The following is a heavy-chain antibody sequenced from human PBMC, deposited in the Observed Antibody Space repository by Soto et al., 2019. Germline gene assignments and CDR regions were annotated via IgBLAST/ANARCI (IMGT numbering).Heavy chain of an antibody. V-gene: IGHV4-59*01. CDR1: GGSISGYY. D-gene: IGHD3-16*01. J-gene: IGHJ4*02. CDR3: ARGLHADY. CDR2: IYYSGST. Sequence: SETLSLTCSVSGGSISGYYWIWIRQHPGKGLVWIGYIYYSGSTTYNHSLKSRVTISVDASTNQLALKYSVVTAADTVLYYGARGLHADYWGQGTLVTVSS.